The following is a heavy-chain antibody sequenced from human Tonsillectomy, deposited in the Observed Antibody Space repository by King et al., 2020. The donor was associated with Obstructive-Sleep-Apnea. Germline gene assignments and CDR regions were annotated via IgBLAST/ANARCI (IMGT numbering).Heavy chain of an antibody. D-gene: IGHD7-27*01. CDR2: ISAHNGDT. CDR1: GYTFTSYG. J-gene: IGHJ4*02. V-gene: IGHV1-18*01. Sequence: QLVQSGAEVKKPGAAVKVSCRASGYTFTSYGISWVRQAPGQGLEWMGWISAHNGDTNYAQKFQGRVTMTTDTSTTTVHMELRSLRSDDTAVYYCARDYNWGMFHYWGQGTLVTVSS. CDR3: ARDYNWGMFHY.